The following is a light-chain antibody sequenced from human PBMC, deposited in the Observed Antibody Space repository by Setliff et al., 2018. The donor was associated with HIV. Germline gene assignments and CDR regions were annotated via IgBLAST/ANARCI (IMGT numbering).Light chain of an antibody. CDR3: SSFTTSKTLE. CDR2: HVT. V-gene: IGLV2-14*03. CDR1: SSDIGAYDF. J-gene: IGLJ3*02. Sequence: QSALTQPASVSGSPGQSITISCTGTSSDIGAYDFVSWYQQHPGKAPKLMIFHVTERPPGISDRFSGSKSDNTASLTISGLQTEDEADYYCSSFTTSKTLEFGGGTKVTVL.